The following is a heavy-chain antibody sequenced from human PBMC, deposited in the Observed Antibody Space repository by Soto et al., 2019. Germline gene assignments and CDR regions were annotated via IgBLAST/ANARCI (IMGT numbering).Heavy chain of an antibody. V-gene: IGHV1-3*01. D-gene: IGHD3-10*01. J-gene: IGHJ4*02. Sequence: QVQLVQSGAEVKKPGASVKVSCKASGYTFTSYAMHWERQAPGQRLEWMGWINAGNGNTKYSQKFQGRVTITRDTSASTAYMELSSLRSEDTAVYYCARVCTLITMEKCYWGQGTLVTVSS. CDR2: INAGNGNT. CDR1: GYTFTSYA. CDR3: ARVCTLITMEKCY.